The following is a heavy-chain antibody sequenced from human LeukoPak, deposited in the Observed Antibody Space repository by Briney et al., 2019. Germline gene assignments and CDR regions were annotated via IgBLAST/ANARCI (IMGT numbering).Heavy chain of an antibody. CDR3: ARDRYCSSTSCYSNWFDP. Sequence: GGSLRLSCAASGFTFSTYNMDWVRQAPGKGLEWVSSIISSSSYIYYADSVKGRFTISRDNAKNSLYLQMNSLRAEDTAVYYCARDRYCSSTSCYSNWFDPWGQGTLVTVSS. D-gene: IGHD2-2*01. J-gene: IGHJ5*02. V-gene: IGHV3-21*01. CDR2: IISSSSYI. CDR1: GFTFSTYN.